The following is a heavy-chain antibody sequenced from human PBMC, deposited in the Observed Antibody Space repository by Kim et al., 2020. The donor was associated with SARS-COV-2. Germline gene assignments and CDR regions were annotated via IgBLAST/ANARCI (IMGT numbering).Heavy chain of an antibody. J-gene: IGHJ6*02. Sequence: SETLSLTCTVSGGSISSSSYYWGWIRQPPGKGLEWIGSIYYSGSTYYNPSLKSRVTISVDTSKNQFSLKLSSVTAADTAVYYCASLLWYCSGGSCYYYYGMDVWGQGTTVTVSS. CDR2: IYYSGST. V-gene: IGHV4-39*01. D-gene: IGHD2-15*01. CDR3: ASLLWYCSGGSCYYYYGMDV. CDR1: GGSISSSSYY.